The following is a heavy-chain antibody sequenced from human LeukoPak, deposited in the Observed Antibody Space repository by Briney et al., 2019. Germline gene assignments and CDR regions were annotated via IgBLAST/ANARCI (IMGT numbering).Heavy chain of an antibody. CDR1: GFTFSSYS. Sequence: GGSLRLSCAASGFTFSSYSMNWVRQAPGKGLEWVSSISSSSSYIYYADSVKGRFTISRDNAKNSLYLQMNSLRAEDTAVYYCARLVTAYDAFDIWGRGTMVTVSS. CDR3: ARLVTAYDAFDI. V-gene: IGHV3-21*01. CDR2: ISSSSSYI. J-gene: IGHJ3*02. D-gene: IGHD5-18*01.